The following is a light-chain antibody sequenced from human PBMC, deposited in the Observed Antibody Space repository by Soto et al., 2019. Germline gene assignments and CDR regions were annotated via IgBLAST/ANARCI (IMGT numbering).Light chain of an antibody. Sequence: EIVLTQSPGTLSLSPGERVTLSCRASQSVSSSYLAWYQQKPGQAPRLLIYGASDRASGIPDRFSGSGSGTDFTLTISRLEPEDFAVYYCLQYDSLPRTFGQGTKVEIK. CDR1: QSVSSSY. CDR3: LQYDSLPRT. J-gene: IGKJ1*01. CDR2: GAS. V-gene: IGKV3-20*01.